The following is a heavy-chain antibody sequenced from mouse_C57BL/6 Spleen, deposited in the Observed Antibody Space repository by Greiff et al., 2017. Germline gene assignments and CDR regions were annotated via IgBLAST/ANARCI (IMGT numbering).Heavy chain of an antibody. CDR1: GIDFSRYW. CDR3: ARLVGYCDVWFDV. CDR2: INPDSSTI. Sequence: EVKLLESGGGLVQPGGSLKLSCAASGIDFSRYWMSWVRRAPGKGLEWIGEINPDSSTINYAPTLKDKFTISRDNAKNTLYLQMNKLRSEDTALYYCARLVGYCDVWFDVWGTGTTVTVSS. D-gene: IGHD2-3*01. J-gene: IGHJ1*03. V-gene: IGHV4-1*01.